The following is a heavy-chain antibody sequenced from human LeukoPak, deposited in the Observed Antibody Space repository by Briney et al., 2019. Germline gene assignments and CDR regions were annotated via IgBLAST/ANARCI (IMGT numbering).Heavy chain of an antibody. V-gene: IGHV3-30*04. Sequence: GGSLRLSCAASGFTFSSYAMHWVRQAPGKGLEWVAVISYDGSNKYYADSVKGRFTISRDNSKNTLYLQMNSLRAEDTAVYYCARGSVVVGYYYYMDVWGKGTTVTISS. D-gene: IGHD2-15*01. CDR3: ARGSVVVGYYYYMDV. J-gene: IGHJ6*03. CDR1: GFTFSSYA. CDR2: ISYDGSNK.